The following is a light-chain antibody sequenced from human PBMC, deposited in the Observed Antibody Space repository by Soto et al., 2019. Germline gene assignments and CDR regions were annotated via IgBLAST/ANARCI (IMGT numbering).Light chain of an antibody. Sequence: DIQMTQSPSSLSASVGDRVTITCRASQSISSYLNWYQQKPGKAPKLLIYAASSLQSGVPSRLSGSGSGTDFTLTISSLQPEDFATYYCQQSYRWTFGQGTKVDIK. CDR2: AAS. V-gene: IGKV1-39*01. J-gene: IGKJ1*01. CDR1: QSISSY. CDR3: QQSYRWT.